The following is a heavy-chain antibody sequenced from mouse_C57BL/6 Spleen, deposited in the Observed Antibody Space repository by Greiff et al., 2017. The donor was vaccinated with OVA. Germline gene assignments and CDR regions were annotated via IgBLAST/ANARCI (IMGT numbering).Heavy chain of an antibody. V-gene: IGHV5-15*01. CDR1: GFTFSDYG. CDR2: ISNLAYSI. Sequence: EVKLMESGGGLVQPGGSLKLSCAASGFTFSDYGMAWVRQAPRKGPEWVAFISNLAYSIYYADTVTGRFTISRENAKNTLYLEMSSLRSEDTAMYYCARQYGSYWYFDVWGTGTTVTVSS. CDR3: ARQYGSYWYFDV. D-gene: IGHD1-1*01. J-gene: IGHJ1*03.